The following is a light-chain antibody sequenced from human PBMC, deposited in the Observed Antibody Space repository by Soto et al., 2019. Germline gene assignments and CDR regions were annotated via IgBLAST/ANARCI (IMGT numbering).Light chain of an antibody. J-gene: IGKJ4*01. CDR1: QSVGSN. V-gene: IGKV3-11*01. CDR2: DAS. Sequence: ETVLTQSPATLSLSPGERATRSCRASQSVGSNLAWFQQRSGQSPRLLLYDASNRVTGIPARFSGGWSGTDFTLTICSVEPEDFAVYYCQQRINGLNFGGGTKVEIK. CDR3: QQRINGLN.